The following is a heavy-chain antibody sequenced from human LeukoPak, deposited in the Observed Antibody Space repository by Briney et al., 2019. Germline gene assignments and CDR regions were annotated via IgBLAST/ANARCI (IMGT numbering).Heavy chain of an antibody. Sequence: PSETLFLTCTVSGDSISTYYWSWIRQPPGKGLEWIGYIYYSGSTDYNPSLKSRVTISVDTSKNQFSLRLSSVTAADTAVYHCARDKGPYWYFDLWGRGTLVTVSS. CDR3: ARDKGPYWYFDL. CDR2: IYYSGST. CDR1: GDSISTYY. V-gene: IGHV4-59*01. J-gene: IGHJ2*01.